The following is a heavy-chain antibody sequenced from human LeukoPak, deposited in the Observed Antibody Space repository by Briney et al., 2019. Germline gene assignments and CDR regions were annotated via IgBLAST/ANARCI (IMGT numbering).Heavy chain of an antibody. V-gene: IGHV3-7*03. J-gene: IGHJ4*02. CDR1: GFTFSSYW. D-gene: IGHD3-9*01. CDR2: IKQDGSEK. Sequence: GGSLRLSCAASGFTFSSYWMSWVRQAPGKGLEWVANIKQDGSEKYYVDSVKGRFTISRDNAKNSPYLQMNSLRAEDTAVYYCARVTGYSYGWGILTGYYVGGYFDYWGQGTLVTVSS. CDR3: ARVTGYSYGWGILTGYYVGGYFDY.